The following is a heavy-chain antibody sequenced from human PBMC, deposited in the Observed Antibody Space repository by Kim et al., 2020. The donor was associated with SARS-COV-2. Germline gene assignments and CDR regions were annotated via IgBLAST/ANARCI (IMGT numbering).Heavy chain of an antibody. J-gene: IGHJ4*02. CDR3: AREPSTYLDY. CDR1: GFTVSNTY. Sequence: GALRLSCVVSGFTVSNTYMSWVRQAPGKGLEWGSIIYGGGSTYYADSVKGRFTISRDDSKNTVYLQMNSLRAEDTAVYFCAREPSTYLDYWGQGTLVTVSS. CDR2: IYGGGST. V-gene: IGHV3-66*01.